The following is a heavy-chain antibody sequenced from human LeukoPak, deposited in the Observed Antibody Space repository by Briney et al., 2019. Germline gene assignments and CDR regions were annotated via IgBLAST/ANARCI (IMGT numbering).Heavy chain of an antibody. J-gene: IGHJ3*02. V-gene: IGHV4-4*07. CDR3: ARATPDTSFRVSAFNI. CDR2: IYARGST. CDR1: GGSISSYY. D-gene: IGHD2/OR15-2a*01. Sequence: SETLSLTCTVSGGSISSYYWSWIRQPAGKGLEWIGRIYARGSTSYNPSLKSRVTMSVDTSRNQFSLKLNSVTAADTAVYYCARATPDTSFRVSAFNIWGQGTMVTVSS.